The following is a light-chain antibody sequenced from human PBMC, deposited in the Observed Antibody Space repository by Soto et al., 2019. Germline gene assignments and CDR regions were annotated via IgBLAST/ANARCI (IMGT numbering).Light chain of an antibody. V-gene: IGKV1-5*01. CDR1: QSINTW. CDR2: DAS. Sequence: DIQMTQSPSTLSASVGDRVTITCRASQSINTWLAWYQLKPGKAPKLLIYDASSLKSGVPSRFSGSGSGTEFTLTISSLQLDDLATYYCQQYNSYRTFGQGTKVEIK. CDR3: QQYNSYRT. J-gene: IGKJ1*01.